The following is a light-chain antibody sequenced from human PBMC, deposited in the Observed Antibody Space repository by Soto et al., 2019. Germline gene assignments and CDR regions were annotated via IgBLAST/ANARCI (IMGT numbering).Light chain of an antibody. CDR1: SSDVGGYNY. CDR2: EVN. Sequence: QSVLTQPPSASGSPGQSVTISCTGTSSDVGGYNYVSWYQQHPGKVPKIMVYEVNKRPSGVPDRFSGSKSGSTAALAVSGLQAEDEADYYCTSYAGGNNVFGTGTKFTVL. V-gene: IGLV2-8*01. CDR3: TSYAGGNNV. J-gene: IGLJ1*01.